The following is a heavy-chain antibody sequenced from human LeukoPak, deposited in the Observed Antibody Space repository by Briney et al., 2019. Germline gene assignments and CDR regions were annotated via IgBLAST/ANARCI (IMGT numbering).Heavy chain of an antibody. CDR2: IKQDGSEK. Sequence: GGSLRLSCAASEFTFSNYWMSWVRQAPGKGLEWVANIKQDGSEKFYVDSEKGRFTISRDNAKNSLYLQMNGLRAEDTAVYYCARDRGADRFDYWGQGTLVTVSS. J-gene: IGHJ4*02. CDR3: ARDRGADRFDY. CDR1: EFTFSNYW. D-gene: IGHD3-10*01. V-gene: IGHV3-7*01.